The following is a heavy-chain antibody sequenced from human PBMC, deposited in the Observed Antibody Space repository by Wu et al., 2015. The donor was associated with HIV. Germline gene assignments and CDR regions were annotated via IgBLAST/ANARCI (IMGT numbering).Heavy chain of an antibody. J-gene: IGHJ3*02. CDR3: AREAWNSLGWLGFDI. V-gene: IGHV4-30-4*08. CDR2: IFSNGNT. CDR1: DSLTSGDYY. D-gene: IGHD1-7*01. Sequence: QVQLQESGPGLVKPSQTLSLTCSLSDSLTSGDYYWTWIRQSPGKGLEWIGYIFSNGNTKYSPSLQSRVTISLDTSSNRFSLKLTSVTAADTGMYYCAREAWNSLGWLGFDIWGQGTMVTVSS.